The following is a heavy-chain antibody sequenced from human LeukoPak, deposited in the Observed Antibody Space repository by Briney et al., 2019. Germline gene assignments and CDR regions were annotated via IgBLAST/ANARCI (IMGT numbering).Heavy chain of an antibody. J-gene: IGHJ5*02. Sequence: ASETLSLTCTVSGGSISNYYWSWIRQPPGKGLEWIGYIHSSGSTNYNPSLKSRVTISVDTSKNQFSLKLSSVTAADTAVYYCARPIGTPSGWFDPWGRGTLVTVSS. CDR2: IHSSGST. CDR3: ARPIGTPSGWFDP. D-gene: IGHD1/OR15-1a*01. V-gene: IGHV4-59*01. CDR1: GGSISNYY.